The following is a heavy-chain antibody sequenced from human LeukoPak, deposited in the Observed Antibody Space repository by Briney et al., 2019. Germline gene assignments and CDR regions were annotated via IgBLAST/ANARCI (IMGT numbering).Heavy chain of an antibody. CDR1: GGSFSGYY. V-gene: IGHV4-34*01. CDR2: INHSGST. Sequence: SETLSLTCAVYGGSFSGYYWSWIRQPPGKGLEWIGEINHSGSTNYNPSLKGRVTISVDTSKNQFSLKLSSVTAADTAVYYCARGGYYGSGSYYNVYWGQGTLVTVSS. CDR3: ARGGYYGSGSYYNVY. D-gene: IGHD3-10*01. J-gene: IGHJ4*02.